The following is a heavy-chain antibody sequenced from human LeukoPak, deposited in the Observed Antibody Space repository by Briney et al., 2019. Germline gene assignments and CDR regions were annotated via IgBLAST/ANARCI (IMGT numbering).Heavy chain of an antibody. Sequence: ASVKVSCKVSGYTLTELSMHWVRQAPGKGLEWMGGFDPEDGETIYAQKFQGRVTMTEDTSTDTAYMELSSLRSEDTAVYYCATGMVTTSGYAHWYFDLWGRGTLVTVSS. CDR2: FDPEDGET. CDR3: ATGMVTTSGYAHWYFDL. V-gene: IGHV1-24*01. D-gene: IGHD4-17*01. CDR1: GYTLTELS. J-gene: IGHJ2*01.